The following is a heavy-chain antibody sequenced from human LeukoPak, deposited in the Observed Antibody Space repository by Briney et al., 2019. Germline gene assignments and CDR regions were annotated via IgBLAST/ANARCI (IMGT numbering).Heavy chain of an antibody. CDR3: ARDMGKWLAMDV. Sequence: ETLXLTCTVSGGSISSSSYYWGWIRQPPGKGLEWIGSIYYSGSTYYNPSLKSRVTISVDTSKNQFSLKLSSVTAADTAVYYCARDMGKWLAMDVWGQGTTVTVSS. CDR2: IYYSGST. D-gene: IGHD3-22*01. CDR1: GGSISSSSYY. V-gene: IGHV4-39*07. J-gene: IGHJ6*02.